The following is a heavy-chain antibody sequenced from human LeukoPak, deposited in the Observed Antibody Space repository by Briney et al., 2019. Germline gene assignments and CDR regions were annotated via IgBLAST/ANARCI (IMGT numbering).Heavy chain of an antibody. D-gene: IGHD1-7*01. Sequence: SETLSLTCTISGGSISSYYWSWIRQPPGKGLEWIGYIYYTGSTNHNPSLKSRVTISVDTSKNQFSLKLSSVTAADTAVYYCARDLRTGTTASLYYYYYMDVWGKGTTVTVSS. J-gene: IGHJ6*03. CDR1: GGSISSYY. CDR3: ARDLRTGTTASLYYYYYMDV. CDR2: IYYTGST. V-gene: IGHV4-59*01.